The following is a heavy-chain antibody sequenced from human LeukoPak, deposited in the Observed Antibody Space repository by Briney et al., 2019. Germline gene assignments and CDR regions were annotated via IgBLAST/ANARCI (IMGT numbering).Heavy chain of an antibody. J-gene: IGHJ5*02. CDR3: ARLVYYYGSGSYYNWFDP. V-gene: IGHV4-38-2*02. D-gene: IGHD3-10*01. CDR1: GYPISSGYY. CDR2: IYHSGST. Sequence: SETLSLTCTVSGYPISSGYYWGWIRQPPGKGLEWIGSIYHSGSTYYNPSLKSRVTISVDTSKNQFSLKLSSVTAADTAVYYCARLVYYYGSGSYYNWFDPWGQGTLVTVSS.